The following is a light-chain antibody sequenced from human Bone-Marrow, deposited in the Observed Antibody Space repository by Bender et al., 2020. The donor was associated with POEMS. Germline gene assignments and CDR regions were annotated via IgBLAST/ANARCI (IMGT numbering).Light chain of an antibody. CDR2: DVA. Sequence: QSALTQPASVSGSPGQSITISCTGSTSDIGGYNYVSWYQQYPGKAPTLLIYDVANRPSSVSSRFSGSKSGNTASLTISGLQSEDEAEYHCSSYSSRTRFVFGSGTKVAVL. J-gene: IGLJ1*01. CDR3: SSYSSRTRFV. CDR1: TSDIGGYNY. V-gene: IGLV2-14*03.